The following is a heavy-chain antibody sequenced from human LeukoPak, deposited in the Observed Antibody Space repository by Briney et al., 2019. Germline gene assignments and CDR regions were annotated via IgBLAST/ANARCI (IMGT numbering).Heavy chain of an antibody. D-gene: IGHD5-12*01. CDR1: GFTVSSNY. V-gene: IGHV3-53*01. CDR2: IYSGGST. Sequence: GGSLRLSCAASGFTVSSNYMSWVRQAPGKGLEGVSVIYSGGSTYYADSVKGRFTISRDNSKNTLYLQMNSLRAEDTAVYYCARGHVDIVATTHYYYYYMDVWGKGTTVTISS. CDR3: ARGHVDIVATTHYYYYYMDV. J-gene: IGHJ6*03.